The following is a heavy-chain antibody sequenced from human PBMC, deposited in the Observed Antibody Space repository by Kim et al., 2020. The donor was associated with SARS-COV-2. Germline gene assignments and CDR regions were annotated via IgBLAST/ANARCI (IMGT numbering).Heavy chain of an antibody. D-gene: IGHD3-9*01. CDR3: AKAPNWLPRDYFCGMDV. V-gene: IGHV3-30*02. J-gene: IGHJ6*02. Sequence: VKGRFTISSANSKNTLYLQMNSLRAEDTAVYDCAKAPNWLPRDYFCGMDVWGQGTTVTVSS.